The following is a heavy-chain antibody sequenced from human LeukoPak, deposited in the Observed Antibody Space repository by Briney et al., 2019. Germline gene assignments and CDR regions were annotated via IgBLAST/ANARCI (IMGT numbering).Heavy chain of an antibody. V-gene: IGHV4-34*01. CDR3: ARDQPMAFTGSYYAGDYFDY. D-gene: IGHD1-26*01. Sequence: PSETLSLTCAVYGGSFSGYSWSWIRQPPGKGLEWIGEINHSGSTNYNPSLKSRVTFSLDTSKNQFSLRLSSVTAADTAVYYCARDQPMAFTGSYYAGDYFDYWGQGILVTVSS. J-gene: IGHJ4*02. CDR2: INHSGST. CDR1: GGSFSGYS.